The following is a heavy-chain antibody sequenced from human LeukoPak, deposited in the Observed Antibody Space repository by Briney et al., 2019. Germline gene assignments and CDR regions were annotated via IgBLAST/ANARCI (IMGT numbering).Heavy chain of an antibody. CDR3: AKPRPRTSLPKNWFDP. J-gene: IGHJ5*02. V-gene: IGHV3-23*01. Sequence: GGSLRLSCAASGFTFSSYAMSWVRQAPGKGLEWVSAISGSGGSTYYADSVKGRFTISRDNSKNTLYLQMNSLRAEDTAVYYCAKPRPRTSLPKNWFDPWGQGTLVTVSS. CDR1: GFTFSSYA. CDR2: ISGSGGST. D-gene: IGHD2-2*01.